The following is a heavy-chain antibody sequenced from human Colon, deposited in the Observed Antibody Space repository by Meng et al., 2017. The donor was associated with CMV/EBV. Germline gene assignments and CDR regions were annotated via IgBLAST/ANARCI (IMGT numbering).Heavy chain of an antibody. CDR3: ARQDFVIVRAAFNWFDP. CDR1: GGSITSSNYY. V-gene: IGHV4-39*01. CDR2: IYYRGNT. Sequence: SETLSLTCTVSGGSITSSNYYWGWIRQPPGKGLEWIGNIYYRGNTYYNPSLKSRVTISVDTSQNQFSLELKSVTASDTALCYCARQDFVIVRAAFNWFDPWGQGTLVTVSS. J-gene: IGHJ5*02. D-gene: IGHD2/OR15-2a*01.